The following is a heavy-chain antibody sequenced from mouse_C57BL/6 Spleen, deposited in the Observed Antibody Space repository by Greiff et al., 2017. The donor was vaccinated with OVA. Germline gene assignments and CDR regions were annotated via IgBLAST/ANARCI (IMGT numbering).Heavy chain of an antibody. CDR3: ARGAHYDGSSYGY. V-gene: IGHV1-53*01. J-gene: IGHJ2*01. D-gene: IGHD1-1*01. CDR1: GYTFTSYW. Sequence: VQLQQSGTELVKPGASVKLSCKASGYTFTSYWMHWVKQRPGQGLEWIGNINPSNGGTNYNEKFKSKATLTVDKSSSTAYMQLSSLTSEDSAVYYCARGAHYDGSSYGYWGQGTTLTVSS. CDR2: INPSNGGT.